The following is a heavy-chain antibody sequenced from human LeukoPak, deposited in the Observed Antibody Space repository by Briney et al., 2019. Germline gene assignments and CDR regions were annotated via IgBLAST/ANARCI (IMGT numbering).Heavy chain of an antibody. V-gene: IGHV4-38-2*02. J-gene: IGHJ5*02. CDR2: IYHSGST. Sequence: SETLSLTCTVSGYSISSGYYWGWIRQPPGKGLEWIGSIYHSGSTYYNPSLKSRVTISVDTSKNQFSLKLSSVTAADTAVYYCARGLLLWFGESGWFDPWGQGTLVTVSS. CDR3: ARGLLLWFGESGWFDP. CDR1: GYSISSGYY. D-gene: IGHD3-10*01.